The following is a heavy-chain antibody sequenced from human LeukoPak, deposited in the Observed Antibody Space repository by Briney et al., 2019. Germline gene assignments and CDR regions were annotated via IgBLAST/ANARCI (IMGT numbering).Heavy chain of an antibody. CDR3: ARSPGILEWLLMDY. J-gene: IGHJ4*02. Sequence: PSETLSLTCTVSGGSISSSSYYWGWIRQPPGKGLEWIGSIYYSGSTYYNPSLKSRVTISVDTSKNQFSLKLSSVTAADTAVYYCARSPGILEWLLMDYWGQGTLVTVSS. V-gene: IGHV4-39*07. D-gene: IGHD3-3*01. CDR2: IYYSGST. CDR1: GGSISSSSYY.